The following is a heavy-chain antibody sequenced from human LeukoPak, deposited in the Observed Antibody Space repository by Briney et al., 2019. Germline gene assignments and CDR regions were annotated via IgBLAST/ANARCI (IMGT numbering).Heavy chain of an antibody. J-gene: IGHJ5*02. CDR3: ARDKDSSGWYSNWFDP. CDR2: TYYRSKWYN. V-gene: IGHV6-1*01. CDR1: GDSVSSNSAA. D-gene: IGHD6-19*01. Sequence: SQTLSLTCAISGDSVSSNSAAWNWIRQSPSRGLEWQGRTYYRSKWYNDYAVSVKSRITINPDTSKNQFTLQLNSVTPEDTAVYYCARDKDSSGWYSNWFDPWGQGTLVTVSS.